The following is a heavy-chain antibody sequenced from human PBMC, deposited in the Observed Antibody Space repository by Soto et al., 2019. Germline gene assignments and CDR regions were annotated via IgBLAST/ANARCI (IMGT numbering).Heavy chain of an antibody. D-gene: IGHD3-3*01. CDR1: GYTFTSYY. Sequence: QVQLVQSGAEVKKPGASVKVSCKASGYTFTSYYMHWVRQAPGQGLEWMGIINPSGGSTSYAQKCRGRSPRPGDTPRSKVNMERGTWRFEDTAVYYWARGGVITIFGGARDAYYYYGRAVWGKGTTVTAPS. V-gene: IGHV1-46*01. J-gene: IGHJ6*04. CDR3: ARGGVITIFGGARDAYYYYGRAV. CDR2: INPSGGST.